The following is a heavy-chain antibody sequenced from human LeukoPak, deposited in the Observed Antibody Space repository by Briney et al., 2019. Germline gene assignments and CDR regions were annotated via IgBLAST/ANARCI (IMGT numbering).Heavy chain of an antibody. CDR2: INPSGGTT. CDR1: GYTFTTYY. Sequence: GASVKVSCKASGYTFTTYYMHWVRQAPGQGLEWVGVINPSGGTTTYAQKLQGRVTMTRDTSTSTVYMELSSLRTEDTAVYYCSRDLGGSYNDYWGQGTMVTVSS. J-gene: IGHJ4*02. CDR3: SRDLGGSYNDY. D-gene: IGHD1-26*01. V-gene: IGHV1-46*04.